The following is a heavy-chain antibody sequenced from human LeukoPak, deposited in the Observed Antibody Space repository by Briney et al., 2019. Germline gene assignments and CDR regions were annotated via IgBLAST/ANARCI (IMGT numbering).Heavy chain of an antibody. CDR3: GRGAPRYDFWGGLFPEY. Sequence: PTGGSLRLSCAASGFTFSSYAMHWVRQAPGKGLEWVAVISYDGSNKYYADSVKGRFTISRDNSKNTLYLQMNSLRAEDTAVYYCGRGAPRYDFWGGLFPEYRGQGTLVTVSS. CDR2: ISYDGSNK. CDR1: GFTFSSYA. D-gene: IGHD3-3*01. V-gene: IGHV3-30-3*01. J-gene: IGHJ4*02.